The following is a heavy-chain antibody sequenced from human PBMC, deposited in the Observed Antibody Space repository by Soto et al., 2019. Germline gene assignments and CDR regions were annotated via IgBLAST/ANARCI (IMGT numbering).Heavy chain of an antibody. D-gene: IGHD2-21*02. V-gene: IGHV4-39*01. J-gene: IGHJ4*02. CDR1: GESISSSSYY. CDR3: ARQRTTVVTQAYFDH. Sequence: SETLSLTCIVSGESISSSSYYWGWIRQPPGKGLEWIGSIYYSGRTYYNPSFKSRVTISIDTSKDQSSLKLSSVTATDTAVYYCARQRTTVVTQAYFDHWGQGALVTVSS. CDR2: IYYSGRT.